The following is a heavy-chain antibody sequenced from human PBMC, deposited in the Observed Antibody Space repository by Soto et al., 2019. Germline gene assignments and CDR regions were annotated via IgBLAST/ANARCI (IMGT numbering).Heavy chain of an antibody. Sequence: GGSLRLSCAASGFTFSSYGMHWVRQAPGKGLEWVAVISYDGSNKYYADSVKGRFTISRDNSKNTLYLQMNSLRAEDTAVYYCAKSVVVAANIDYWGQGTLVTVSS. CDR2: ISYDGSNK. D-gene: IGHD2-15*01. J-gene: IGHJ4*02. CDR1: GFTFSSYG. V-gene: IGHV3-30*18. CDR3: AKSVVVAANIDY.